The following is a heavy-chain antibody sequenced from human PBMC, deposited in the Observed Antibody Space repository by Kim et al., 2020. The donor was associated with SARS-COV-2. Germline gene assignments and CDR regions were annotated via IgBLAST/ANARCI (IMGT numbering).Heavy chain of an antibody. V-gene: IGHV1-46*01. CDR3: ARVGGDGYNHYYYGMDV. Sequence: ASVKVSCKASGYTFTSYYMHCVRQAPGQGLEWMGIINPSGGSTSYAQKFQGRVTMTRDTSTSTVYMELSSLRSEDTAVYYCARVGGDGYNHYYYGMDVWGQGTTVTVSS. CDR1: GYTFTSYY. J-gene: IGHJ6*02. D-gene: IGHD3-16*01. CDR2: INPSGGST.